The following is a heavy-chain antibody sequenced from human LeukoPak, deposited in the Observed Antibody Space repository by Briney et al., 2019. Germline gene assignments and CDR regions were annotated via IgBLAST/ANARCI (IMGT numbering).Heavy chain of an antibody. Sequence: ASVKVSCKASGYTFTDSYMHWVRQAPGQALELMGRMNPNSSGTNYAQKLQGRVTMTRDTSISTAYMEVSGLISDDTAVYYCVREYCGGDCYPWNWGQGTLVTVSS. CDR3: VREYCGGDCYPWN. CDR1: GYTFTDSY. CDR2: MNPNSSGT. D-gene: IGHD2-21*02. V-gene: IGHV1-2*06. J-gene: IGHJ4*02.